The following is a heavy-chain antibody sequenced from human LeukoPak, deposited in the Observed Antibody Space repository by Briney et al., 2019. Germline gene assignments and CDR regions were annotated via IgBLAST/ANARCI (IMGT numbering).Heavy chain of an antibody. Sequence: ASVKVSCKASGYTFTTYYIHWVRQATGQGLEWMGWMNPNSGNTGYAQKFQGRVTMTRNTSISTAYMELSSLRSEDTAVYYCARGGGSGSSPPPYYYYYMDVWGKGTTVTISS. CDR1: GYTFTTYY. J-gene: IGHJ6*03. D-gene: IGHD3-10*01. CDR2: MNPNSGNT. V-gene: IGHV1-8*02. CDR3: ARGGGSGSSPPPYYYYYMDV.